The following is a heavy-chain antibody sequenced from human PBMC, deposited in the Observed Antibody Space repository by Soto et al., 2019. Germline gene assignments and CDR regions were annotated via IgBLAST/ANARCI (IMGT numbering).Heavy chain of an antibody. V-gene: IGHV3-73*01. J-gene: IGHJ6*04. Sequence: GGSLRLSCAASGFTFSGSAMHWVRQASGKGLEWVGRIRSKANSYATAYAASVKGRLTISRDDSKNTAYLQMKSLKTEDTAVYYCTVPYYYDSSGYYPGHYYYSYGMDVWGEGTKVTVSS. CDR3: TVPYYYDSSGYYPGHYYYSYGMDV. CDR1: GFTFSGSA. D-gene: IGHD3-22*01. CDR2: IRSKANSYAT.